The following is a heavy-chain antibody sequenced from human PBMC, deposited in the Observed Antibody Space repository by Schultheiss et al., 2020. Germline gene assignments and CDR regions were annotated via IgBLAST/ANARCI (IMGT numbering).Heavy chain of an antibody. Sequence: SETLSLTCTVSGGSISSYYWSWIRQPPGKGLEWIGYIYYSGSTNYNPSLKSRVTISVDTSKNQFSLKLSSVTAADTAVYYCALLGRLAFDIWGRGTMVTVSS. D-gene: IGHD3/OR15-3a*01. J-gene: IGHJ3*02. CDR1: GGSISSYY. CDR2: IYYSGST. V-gene: IGHV4-59*08. CDR3: ALLGRLAFDI.